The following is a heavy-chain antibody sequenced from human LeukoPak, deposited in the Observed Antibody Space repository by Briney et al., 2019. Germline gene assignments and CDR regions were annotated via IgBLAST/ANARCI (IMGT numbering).Heavy chain of an antibody. CDR2: ISAGGSSI. CDR3: ARDADDY. CDR1: GFTFRRYS. Sequence: PGGSLRLSCAASGFTFRRYSLNWVRQAPGNGLEWISYISAGGSSIYYADSVKGRFTISRDNDKNSLYLQLNSLRDEDTAGYYCARDADDYWGQGTLVTVSS. V-gene: IGHV3-48*02. J-gene: IGHJ4*02.